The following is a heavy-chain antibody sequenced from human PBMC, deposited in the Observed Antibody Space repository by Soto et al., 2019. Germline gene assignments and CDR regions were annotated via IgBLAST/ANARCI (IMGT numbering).Heavy chain of an antibody. CDR1: GFTFSSYA. Sequence: EVQLLESGGGLVQPGGSLRLSCAASGFTFSSYAMSWVRQAPGKGLEWVSAISGSGGSTYYADSVKGRFTISRDNSKNSMYLQMNSLRAEDTAVYYCAKDIRGWELLQPFDYWGPGTLVTVSS. CDR3: AKDIRGWELLQPFDY. V-gene: IGHV3-23*01. D-gene: IGHD1-26*01. J-gene: IGHJ4*02. CDR2: ISGSGGST.